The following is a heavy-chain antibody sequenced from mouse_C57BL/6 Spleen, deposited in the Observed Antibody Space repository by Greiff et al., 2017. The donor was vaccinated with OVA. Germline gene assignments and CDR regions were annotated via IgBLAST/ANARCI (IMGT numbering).Heavy chain of an antibody. CDR1: GYTFTDYY. CDR2: INPNNGGT. J-gene: IGHJ4*01. D-gene: IGHD1-1*01. Sequence: VQLQQSGPELVKPGASVKISCKASGYTFTDYYMNWVKQSHGKSLEWIGDINPNNGGTSYNQKFKGKATLTVDKSSSTAYMELRSLTSEDSAVYYCARSYEGAMDYWGQGTSVTVSS. CDR3: ARSYEGAMDY. V-gene: IGHV1-26*01.